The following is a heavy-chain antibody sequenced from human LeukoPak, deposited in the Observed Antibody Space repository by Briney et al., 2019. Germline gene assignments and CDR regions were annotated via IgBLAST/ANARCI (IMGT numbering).Heavy chain of an antibody. CDR3: ARKSTAAAASHL. CDR2: IFSSGGT. D-gene: IGHD2-2*01. J-gene: IGHJ2*01. V-gene: IGHV4-59*01. Sequence: SETLSLTCTVSGASISRYYWSWFRQPPGKGLECIGYIFSSGGTKYNPSLESRLTISVDTSRDQVSLSLTSMTPADTSVYYCARKSTAAAASHLWGRGTLVTVSS. CDR1: GASISRYY.